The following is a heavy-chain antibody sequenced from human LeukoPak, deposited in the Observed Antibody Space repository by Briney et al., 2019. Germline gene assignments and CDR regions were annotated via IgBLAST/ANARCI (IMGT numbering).Heavy chain of an antibody. D-gene: IGHD4-17*01. V-gene: IGHV4-30-2*01. CDR2: IYHSGST. CDR1: GGSISSGGYS. J-gene: IGHJ4*02. Sequence: SETLSLTCAVSGGSISSGGYSWSWIRQPPGKGLEWIGYIYHSGSTYYNPSLKSRVTISVDRSKNQFSLKLSSVTAADTAVYYCARGDYGDSSLDYWGQGTLVTVSS. CDR3: ARGDYGDSSLDY.